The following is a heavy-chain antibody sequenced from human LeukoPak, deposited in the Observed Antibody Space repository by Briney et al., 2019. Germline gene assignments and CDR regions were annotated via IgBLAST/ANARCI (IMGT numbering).Heavy chain of an antibody. CDR1: GYTFTSYG. J-gene: IGHJ4*02. Sequence: ASVKVSCKASGYTFTSYGISWVRQAPGQGLEWMGWISAYNGNTNYAQKLQGRVTMTTDTSTSTAYMELRSLRAEDTAVYYCARVSTSDYYYDSSGYYYFDYWGQGTLVTVSS. CDR3: ARVSTSDYYYDSSGYYYFDY. CDR2: ISAYNGNT. V-gene: IGHV1-18*01. D-gene: IGHD3-22*01.